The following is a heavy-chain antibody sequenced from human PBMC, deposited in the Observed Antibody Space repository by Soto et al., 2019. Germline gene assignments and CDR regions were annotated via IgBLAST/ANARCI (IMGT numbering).Heavy chain of an antibody. CDR1: GDSISSYY. J-gene: IGHJ6*02. Sequence: SETLSLTCTVSGDSISSYYWTWIRQPPGKGLEWIGYIYYSGSTNYNPSLKSRVTISVDTSKNQFSLKLSSVTAADTAVCYCASHDYAHYGLDVWGQGTTVTVSS. CDR2: IYYSGST. V-gene: IGHV4-59*08. CDR3: ASHDYAHYGLDV. D-gene: IGHD4-17*01.